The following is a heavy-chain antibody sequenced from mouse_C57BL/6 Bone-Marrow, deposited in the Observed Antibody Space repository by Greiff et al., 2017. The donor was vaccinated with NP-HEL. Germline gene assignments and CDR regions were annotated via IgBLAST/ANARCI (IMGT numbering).Heavy chain of an antibody. V-gene: IGHV7-3*01. D-gene: IGHD4-1*01. Sequence: EVKVVESGGGLVQPGGSLSLSCAASGFTFTDYYMSWVRQPPGKALEWLGFIRNKANGYTTEYSASVKGRFTISRDNSQSILYLQMNALRAEDSATYYCARPGTDYYAMDYWGQGTSVTVSS. J-gene: IGHJ4*01. CDR1: GFTFTDYY. CDR3: ARPGTDYYAMDY. CDR2: IRNKANGYTT.